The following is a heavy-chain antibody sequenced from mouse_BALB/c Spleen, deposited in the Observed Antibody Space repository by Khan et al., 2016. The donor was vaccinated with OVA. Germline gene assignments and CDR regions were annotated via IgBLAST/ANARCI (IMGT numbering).Heavy chain of an antibody. Sequence: QVQLQQSGAELVKPGASVKLSCKASVYTFTSYYMYWVKQRPGQGLEWIGDINPSNGDTYFNEKFKNKATLTVDKSSSTTYMQLSSLTSEDSAVXYCTRGGYGGFASWGQGTLVTVSA. J-gene: IGHJ3*01. V-gene: IGHV1-53*01. CDR2: INPSNGDT. D-gene: IGHD2-2*01. CDR3: TRGGYGGFAS. CDR1: VYTFTSYY.